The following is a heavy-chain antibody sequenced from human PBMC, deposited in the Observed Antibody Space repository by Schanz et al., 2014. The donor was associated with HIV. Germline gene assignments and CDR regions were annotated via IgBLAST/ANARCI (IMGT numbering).Heavy chain of an antibody. V-gene: IGHV3-13*01. CDR2: IYTTGDT. J-gene: IGHJ2*01. CDR1: GFTFSSYD. D-gene: IGHD2-2*01. Sequence: EVQLVESGGGLVQPGGSLRLSCAASGFTFSSYDMHWFRQGRGKGLEWVSTIYTTGDTYYQASVEGRFTISRENAKNSLYLQMNSLRAGDTAVYYCARVKYCSGTSCPWSWYLDLWGRGTLVTVSS. CDR3: ARVKYCSGTSCPWSWYLDL.